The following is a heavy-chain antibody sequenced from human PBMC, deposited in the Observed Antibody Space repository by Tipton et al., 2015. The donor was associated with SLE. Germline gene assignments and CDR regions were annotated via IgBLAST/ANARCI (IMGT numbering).Heavy chain of an antibody. J-gene: IGHJ3*01. CDR1: GGSFSGYY. D-gene: IGHD1-1*01. CDR2: IYYSGST. Sequence: TLSLTCAVYGGSFSGYYWSWIRQPPGKGLEWIGYIYYSGSTNYNPSLKSRVTISVDTSKNQFSLRLTSVTAADTAVYYCGRHKTATRAFDFWGQGTLVTVSS. CDR3: GRHKTATRAFDF. V-gene: IGHV4-34*01.